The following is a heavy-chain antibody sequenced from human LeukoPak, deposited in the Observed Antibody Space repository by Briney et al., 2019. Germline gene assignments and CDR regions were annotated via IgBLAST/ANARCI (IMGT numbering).Heavy chain of an antibody. CDR1: GGTFSSYA. CDR3: NLKKYKRNYVSLFDP. CDR2: IIPIFGTA. D-gene: IGHD1-7*01. J-gene: IGHJ5*02. V-gene: IGHV1-69*05. Sequence: GASVKVSCKASGGTFSSYAISWERQAPGQGLEWMGGIIPIFGTANYAQKFQGRVTITTDESTSTTYMELSSLRSEDTAVYYCNLKKYKRNYVSLFDPWGQGTLVTVSS.